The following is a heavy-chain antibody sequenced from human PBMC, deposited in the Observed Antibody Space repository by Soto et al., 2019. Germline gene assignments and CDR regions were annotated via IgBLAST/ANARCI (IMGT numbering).Heavy chain of an antibody. V-gene: IGHV5-10-1*01. CDR2: IDPSDSYN. Sequence: GESLKISCKGSGYSFTKYWISWVRQMPGKGLEWMGRIDPSDSYNNYSPSFQGHVTISADKSINTAYLQWSSLRASDTAIYYCARHYICRGGDCYYYGMDVWGQGTTVTVSS. CDR1: GYSFTKYW. CDR3: ARHYICRGGDCYYYGMDV. J-gene: IGHJ6*02. D-gene: IGHD3-16*01.